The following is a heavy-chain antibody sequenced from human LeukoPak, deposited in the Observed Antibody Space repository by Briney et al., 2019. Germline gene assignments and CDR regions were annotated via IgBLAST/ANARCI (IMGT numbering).Heavy chain of an antibody. V-gene: IGHV4-59*01. D-gene: IGHD6-25*01. CDR2: LYYNGSA. Sequence: SETLSLACTVSGGSISDYSWSWIRQPPGKGLEWIGNLYYNGSANHNPSLKSRVTISSDTSKNQFSLKLTSVTAADTAVYYCARAGGIRTAALDLDYWGQGTLVTVSS. CDR1: GGSISDYS. J-gene: IGHJ4*02. CDR3: ARAGGIRTAALDLDY.